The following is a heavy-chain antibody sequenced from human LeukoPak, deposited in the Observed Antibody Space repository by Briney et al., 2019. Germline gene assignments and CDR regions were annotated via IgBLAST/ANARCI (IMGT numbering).Heavy chain of an antibody. V-gene: IGHV1-2*02. D-gene: IGHD3-3*01. CDR2: INPNSGGT. CDR1: GYTFTGYY. Sequence: ASVRLSCKASGYTFTGYYMHWVRQAPGQGLEWMGWINPNSGGTNYAQKFKGRVTMTRDTSISTAYMELSRLRSDDTAVYYCARVGGVDFNAFDIWGQGTMVTVSS. J-gene: IGHJ3*02. CDR3: ARVGGVDFNAFDI.